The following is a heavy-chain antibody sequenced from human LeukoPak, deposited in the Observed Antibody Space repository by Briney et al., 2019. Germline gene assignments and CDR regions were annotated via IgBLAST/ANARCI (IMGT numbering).Heavy chain of an antibody. J-gene: IGHJ5*01. Sequence: GGSLRLSCAASGFTFSSYGMHWVRQAPGKGLEWVAVISYDGSNKYYADSVKGRFTISRDNSKNTLYLQMNSLRAEDTAVYYCAKNLNLVVVPAACPDSWGQGAPVTVSS. CDR1: GFTFSSYG. D-gene: IGHD2-2*01. CDR2: ISYDGSNK. CDR3: AKNLNLVVVPAACPDS. V-gene: IGHV3-30*18.